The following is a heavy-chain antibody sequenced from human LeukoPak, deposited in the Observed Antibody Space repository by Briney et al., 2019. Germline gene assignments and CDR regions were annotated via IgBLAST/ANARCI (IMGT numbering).Heavy chain of an antibody. CDR3: ARALRGSSWSPGYYYYGMDV. V-gene: IGHV3-33*01. J-gene: IGHJ6*02. D-gene: IGHD6-13*01. Sequence: GRSLRLSCAASGFTFSSYGMHWVRQAPGKGLEGVAVIWYDGSNKYYADSVKGRFTISRDNSKNTLYLQMNSLRAEDTAVYYCARALRGSSWSPGYYYYGMDVWGQGTTVTVSS. CDR2: IWYDGSNK. CDR1: GFTFSSYG.